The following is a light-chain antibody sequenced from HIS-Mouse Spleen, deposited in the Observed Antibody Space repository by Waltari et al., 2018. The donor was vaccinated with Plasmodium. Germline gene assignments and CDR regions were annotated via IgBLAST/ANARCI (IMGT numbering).Light chain of an antibody. CDR1: QSISSR. Sequence: DIQMTQSPSTLSASLGDRVTIPCRASQSISSRLAWYQQKPGKAPKLLLYKASSLESGVPSRFSGSGSGTEFTLTISSLQPDDFATYYCQQYNSYSWTFGQGTKVEIK. CDR2: KAS. J-gene: IGKJ1*01. CDR3: QQYNSYSWT. V-gene: IGKV1-5*03.